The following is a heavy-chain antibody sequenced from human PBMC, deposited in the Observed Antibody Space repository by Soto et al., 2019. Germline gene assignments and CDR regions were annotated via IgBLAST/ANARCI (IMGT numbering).Heavy chain of an antibody. CDR3: AKETNAYEINF. Sequence: GGSLRLSCAASGFIFSGYAMHWVRQAPGKGLEWVAVISYDGNTQYYADSVKGRFTVSRDNSNNMLYVQMNNLGDEDTAMYYCAKETNAYEINFWGQGTLVTVSS. CDR2: ISYDGNTQ. J-gene: IGHJ4*02. D-gene: IGHD3-9*01. CDR1: GFIFSGYA. V-gene: IGHV3-30-3*01.